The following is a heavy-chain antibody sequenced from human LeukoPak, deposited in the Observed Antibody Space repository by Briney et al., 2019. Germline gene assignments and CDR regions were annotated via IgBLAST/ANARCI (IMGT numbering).Heavy chain of an antibody. V-gene: IGHV3-23*01. CDR3: AKVWDIVVVPAPYYFDY. CDR1: GFTFRSYA. CDR2: ISGSGGST. J-gene: IGHJ4*02. Sequence: GGSLRLSCAASGFTFRSYAMSWVRQAPGKGLEWVSAISGSGGSTYYADSVKGQFTISRDNSKNTLYLQMNSLRAEDTAVYYCAKVWDIVVVPAPYYFDYWGQGTLVTVSS. D-gene: IGHD2-2*01.